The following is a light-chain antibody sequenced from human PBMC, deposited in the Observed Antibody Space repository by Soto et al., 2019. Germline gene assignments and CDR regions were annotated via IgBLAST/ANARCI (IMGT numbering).Light chain of an antibody. CDR3: QTWGTSSAIVV. Sequence: QSVLTQSPSASASLGASVKLTCTLSSGHSNYAIAWHQQQPEKGPRYLMKVNSGGSHIKGDGIPDRFSGSSSGAERYLFISSLQSEDEADYYCQTWGTSSAIVVFGGGTQLTVL. CDR2: VNSGGSH. J-gene: IGLJ7*01. V-gene: IGLV4-69*01. CDR1: SGHSNYA.